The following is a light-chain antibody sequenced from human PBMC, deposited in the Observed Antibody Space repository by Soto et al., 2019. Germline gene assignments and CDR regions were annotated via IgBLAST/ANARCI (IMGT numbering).Light chain of an antibody. CDR1: QSISSW. CDR2: KAF. J-gene: IGKJ1*01. Sequence: DIQMTQSPSTLSASVGDRVTITCRASQSISSWLAWYQQKPGKAPKLLIYKAFSLESGVPSRFSGSGSGTAFTLTISSLQPDDFAAYYCQQYNSYPWTFGQGTKVEIK. CDR3: QQYNSYPWT. V-gene: IGKV1-5*03.